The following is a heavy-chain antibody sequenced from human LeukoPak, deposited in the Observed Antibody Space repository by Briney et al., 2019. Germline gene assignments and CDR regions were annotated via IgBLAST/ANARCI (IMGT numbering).Heavy chain of an antibody. Sequence: GGSLRLSCAASGFTFSSYAMNWVRQAPGKGLEWVSGINWNGDSTGYADSVKGRFIISRDNAKNSLSLQMSGLRAEDTALYYCAREVATVDYYYYMDVWGKGATVTVSS. CDR1: GFTFSSYA. J-gene: IGHJ6*03. CDR2: INWNGDST. CDR3: AREVATVDYYYYMDV. D-gene: IGHD5-12*01. V-gene: IGHV3-20*04.